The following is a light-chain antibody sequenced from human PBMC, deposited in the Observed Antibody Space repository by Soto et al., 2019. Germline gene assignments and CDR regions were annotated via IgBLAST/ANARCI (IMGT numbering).Light chain of an antibody. CDR1: SSDVGGYNY. Sequence: LAQPASVSGSPGQSINISCTGTSSDVGGYNYGSWYQQHPGKAPKLTVYDVSNRPSGVSNRFSGSKSGNTASLTISGLQAEDEADYYCSSYTSSSTYVFGTGTRSPS. CDR3: SSYTSSSTYV. V-gene: IGLV2-14*01. CDR2: DVS. J-gene: IGLJ1*01.